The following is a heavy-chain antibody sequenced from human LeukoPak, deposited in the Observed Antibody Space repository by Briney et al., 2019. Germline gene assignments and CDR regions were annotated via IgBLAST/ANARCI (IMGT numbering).Heavy chain of an antibody. Sequence: SSETLSLTCTVSGGSISSYYWSWIRQPPGKGLEWIGYIYYSGSTYYNPSLKSRVTISVVTSKNQFSLKLSSVTAADTAVYYCARAQWPELGDFDYWGQGTLVTVSS. D-gene: IGHD6-19*01. CDR1: GGSISSYY. V-gene: IGHV4-59*06. CDR2: IYYSGST. CDR3: ARAQWPELGDFDY. J-gene: IGHJ4*02.